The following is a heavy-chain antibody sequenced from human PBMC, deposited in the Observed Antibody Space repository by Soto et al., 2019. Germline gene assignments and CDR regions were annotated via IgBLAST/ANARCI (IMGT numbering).Heavy chain of an antibody. V-gene: IGHV4-59*08. D-gene: IGHD6-19*01. CDR3: ARLTGSGWYGWFDP. CDR1: GGSISSYY. Sequence: QVQLQESGPGLVKPSETLSLTCTVSGGSISSYYWSWIRQPPGKGLEWIGYIYYSGSTKYNPSLKSRVTISVDTSKNQFSLKLSSVTAADTAVYYCARLTGSGWYGWFDPWGQGTLVTVSS. J-gene: IGHJ5*02. CDR2: IYYSGST.